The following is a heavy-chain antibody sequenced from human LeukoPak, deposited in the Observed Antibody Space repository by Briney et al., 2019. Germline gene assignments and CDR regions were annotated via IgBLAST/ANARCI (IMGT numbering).Heavy chain of an antibody. CDR2: IYHSGST. D-gene: IGHD3-22*01. Sequence: PSQTLSLTCAVSGGSISSGGYSWSWIRQPPGKGLEWIGYIYHSGSTYYNPSLKSRVTISVDRSKNQFSLKLSSVTAADTAVYYCARGGGYDSRAFDIWGQGTTVTVSS. V-gene: IGHV4-30-2*01. CDR3: ARGGGYDSRAFDI. CDR1: GGSISSGGYS. J-gene: IGHJ3*02.